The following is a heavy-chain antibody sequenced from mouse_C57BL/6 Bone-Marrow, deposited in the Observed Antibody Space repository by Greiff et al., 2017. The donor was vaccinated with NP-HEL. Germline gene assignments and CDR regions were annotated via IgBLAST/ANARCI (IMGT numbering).Heavy chain of an antibody. D-gene: IGHD4-1*01. Sequence: EVQLQQSGPELVKPGASVKISCKASGYTFTDYYMNWVKQSHGKSLEWIGDINPNNGGTSYNQKFKGKATLTVDKSSSTAYMELRSLTSEDSAVYYCARWDVKWGQGTLVTVS. V-gene: IGHV1-26*01. CDR3: ARWDVK. CDR2: INPNNGGT. J-gene: IGHJ3*02. CDR1: GYTFTDYY.